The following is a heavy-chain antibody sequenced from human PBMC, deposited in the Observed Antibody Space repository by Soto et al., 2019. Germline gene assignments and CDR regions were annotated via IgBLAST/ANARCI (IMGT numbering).Heavy chain of an antibody. V-gene: IGHV4-59*01. J-gene: IGHJ4*02. D-gene: IGHD5-18*01. CDR1: GGSISSYY. Sequence: XETLSLTCTVSGGSISSYYWSWIRQPPGKGLEWIGYIYYSGSTNYNPSLKSRVTISVDTSKNQFSLKLSSVTAADTAVYYCARAIGYSYGYSNYFDYWGQGTLVTVSS. CDR2: IYYSGST. CDR3: ARAIGYSYGYSNYFDY.